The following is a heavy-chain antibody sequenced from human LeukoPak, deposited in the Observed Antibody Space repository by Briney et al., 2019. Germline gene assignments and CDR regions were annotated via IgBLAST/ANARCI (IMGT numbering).Heavy chain of an antibody. CDR2: IWYDGSNE. V-gene: IGHV3-33*01. CDR1: GFTFSNYG. D-gene: IGHD5-18*01. Sequence: GGSLRLSCAASGFTFSNYGMHWVRQAPGKGLEWVAVIWYDGSNENCADSVKGRFTISRDNSKNTLYLQMNSLRAEDTAVYYCARGSGYSSLFDYWGQGTLVTVSS. J-gene: IGHJ4*02. CDR3: ARGSGYSSLFDY.